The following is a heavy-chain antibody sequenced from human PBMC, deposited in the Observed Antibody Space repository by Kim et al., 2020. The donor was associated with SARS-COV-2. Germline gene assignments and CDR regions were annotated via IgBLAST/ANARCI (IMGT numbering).Heavy chain of an antibody. J-gene: IGHJ6*03. Sequence: GGSLRLSCSASGFAVSNNYMNWVRQAPGKGLEWVSVIYSDGTTYYADSVKGRFTISRDDPDNTVFLQLNNLRVEDTVIYYCARGSGTPMRYYYYYMDVWGRGTTVTVSS. D-gene: IGHD3-10*01. CDR1: GFAVSNNY. V-gene: IGHV3-53*01. CDR2: IYSDGTT. CDR3: ARGSGTPMRYYYYYMDV.